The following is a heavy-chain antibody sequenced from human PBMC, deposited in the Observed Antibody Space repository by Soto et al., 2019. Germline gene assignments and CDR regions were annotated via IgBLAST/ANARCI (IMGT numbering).Heavy chain of an antibody. Sequence: QVQLVQSGAEVKKPGSSVKVSCKASGGTFSSYTISWVRQAPGQGLEWMGRLIPILGIANYAQKFQGRVTITAEKSTSTAYMELSSLRSEDTAVYYCARDRGDGGENYWGPGTLVTVSS. CDR3: ARDRGDGGENY. J-gene: IGHJ4*02. CDR1: GGTFSSYT. CDR2: LIPILGIA. D-gene: IGHD2-21*02. V-gene: IGHV1-69*08.